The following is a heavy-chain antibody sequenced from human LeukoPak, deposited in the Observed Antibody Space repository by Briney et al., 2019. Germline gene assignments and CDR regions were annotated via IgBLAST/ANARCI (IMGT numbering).Heavy chain of an antibody. V-gene: IGHV6-1*01. CDR1: GDSVSSISVA. D-gene: IGHD2-2*01. J-gene: IGHJ4*02. CDR3: ARDRYCSSFSCSFDY. CDR2: TYYRSTWYH. Sequence: SQTLSLTCVISGDSVSSISVAWNWIRQSPSRGLEWLGRTYYRSTWYHEYAASVKSRVTINPDTSRNQFSLELKSVTPEDTALYYRARDRYCSSFSCSFDYWGQGTLVTVSS.